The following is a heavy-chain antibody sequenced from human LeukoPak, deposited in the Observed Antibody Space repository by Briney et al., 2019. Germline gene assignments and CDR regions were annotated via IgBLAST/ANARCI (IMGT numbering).Heavy chain of an antibody. CDR3: ARCSGWYGGGFDY. D-gene: IGHD6-19*01. Sequence: SETLSLTCSVSGGSISSYYWSWIRQPPGKGLEWIGYIYYSGSTNYNPSLKSRVTISVDTSKNQFSLKLSSVTAADTAVYYCARCSGWYGGGFDYWGQGTLVTVSS. J-gene: IGHJ4*02. V-gene: IGHV4-59*01. CDR2: IYYSGST. CDR1: GGSISSYY.